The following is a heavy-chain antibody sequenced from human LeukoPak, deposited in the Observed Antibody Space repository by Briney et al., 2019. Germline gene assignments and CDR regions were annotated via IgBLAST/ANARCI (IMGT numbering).Heavy chain of an antibody. J-gene: IGHJ4*02. CDR1: GGSISPYY. CDR3: ARSTGSTMFIDY. Sequence: SETLSLTCTDSGGSISPYYWSWIRQPPGKGLEWLGYIYYSGNTDYNPSLKSRVAISVDTSKNQFSLKLSSVTAADTAVYYCARSTGSTMFIDYWGQGTLVTVSS. V-gene: IGHV4-59*01. D-gene: IGHD3-10*02. CDR2: IYYSGNT.